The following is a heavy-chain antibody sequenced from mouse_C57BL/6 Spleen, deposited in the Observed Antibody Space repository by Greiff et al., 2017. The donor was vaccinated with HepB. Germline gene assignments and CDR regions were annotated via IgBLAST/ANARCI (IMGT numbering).Heavy chain of an antibody. D-gene: IGHD1-1*01. Sequence: EVQLQQSGPELVKPGASVKMSCKASGYTFTDYNMHWVKQSHGKSLEWIGYINPNNGGTSYNQKFKGKATLTVNKSSSTAYMELRSLTSEDSAVYYCARNYGSRRSYWYFDVWGTGTTVTVSS. J-gene: IGHJ1*03. V-gene: IGHV1-22*01. CDR3: ARNYGSRRSYWYFDV. CDR2: INPNNGGT. CDR1: GYTFTDYN.